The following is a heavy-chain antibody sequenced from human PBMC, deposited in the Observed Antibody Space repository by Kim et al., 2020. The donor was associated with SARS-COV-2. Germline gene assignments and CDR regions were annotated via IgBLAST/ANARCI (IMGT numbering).Heavy chain of an antibody. D-gene: IGHD6-19*01. Sequence: SETLSLTCTVSGGSISSYYWSWIRQPPGKGLEWIGYIYYSGSTNYNPSLKSRVTISVDTSKNQFSLKLSSVTAADTAVYYCARDLVGSSGWSAFDIWGQGTMVTVSS. J-gene: IGHJ3*02. CDR3: ARDLVGSSGWSAFDI. CDR1: GGSISSYY. V-gene: IGHV4-59*01. CDR2: IYYSGST.